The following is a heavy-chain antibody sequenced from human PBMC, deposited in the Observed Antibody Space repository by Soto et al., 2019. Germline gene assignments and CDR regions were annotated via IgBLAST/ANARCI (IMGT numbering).Heavy chain of an antibody. CDR3: ARDGVRSSGYPIDY. Sequence: QVQLVESGGGVVQPGRSLRLPCAASGFTFSSYGMHWVRQAPGKGLEWVAVIWYDGSNKYYADSVKGRFTISRDNSKNTLYLQMNSLRAEDTAVYYCARDGVRSSGYPIDYWGQGTLVTVSS. D-gene: IGHD3-22*01. CDR1: GFTFSSYG. V-gene: IGHV3-33*01. J-gene: IGHJ4*02. CDR2: IWYDGSNK.